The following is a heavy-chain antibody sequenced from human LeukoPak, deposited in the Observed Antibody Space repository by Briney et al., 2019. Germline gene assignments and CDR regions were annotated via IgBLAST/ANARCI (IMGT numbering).Heavy chain of an antibody. J-gene: IGHJ4*02. CDR2: MSYTGST. CDR3: ARRGPAAGIDY. V-gene: IGHV4-59*12. CDR1: GVSINTYS. D-gene: IGHD6-13*01. Sequence: SETLSLTCTVSGVSINTYSWSWVRQPPGKGLEWIGYMSYTGSTSYNPSLRSRVTISVDKSKNQFSLKLSSVTAADTAVYYCARRGPAAGIDYWGQGTLVTVSS.